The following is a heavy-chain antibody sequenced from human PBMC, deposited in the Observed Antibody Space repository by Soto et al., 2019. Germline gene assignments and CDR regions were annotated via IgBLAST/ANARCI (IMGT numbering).Heavy chain of an antibody. Sequence: QAHLAQSGAEVKRPGSSVTVSCKASGGTFNRYGISWVRQAPGQGLDGMGVIIPLYGTVNYAQKFQGRVSITADKSTSTEYMVLNSLRSDDTAVYYCARVRVIRGVIPSHFGLWGQGTLVTVSS. V-gene: IGHV1-69*06. CDR1: GGTFNRYG. D-gene: IGHD3-10*01. CDR3: ARVRVIRGVIPSHFGL. J-gene: IGHJ4*02. CDR2: IIPLYGTV.